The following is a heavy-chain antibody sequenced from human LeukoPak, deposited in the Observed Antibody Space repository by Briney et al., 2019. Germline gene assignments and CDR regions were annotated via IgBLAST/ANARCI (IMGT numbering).Heavy chain of an antibody. Sequence: GGSLRLSCAASGFTFSSYGVHWVRRAPGKGLEWVAVISCDGSNKFYADSVKGRFTISRDNSKNTLYMQMNSLRAEDTAVYYCAKDHYDYIRGTYEFDYWGQGTLVTVSS. D-gene: IGHD3-16*01. CDR1: GFTFSSYG. CDR3: AKDHYDYIRGTYEFDY. J-gene: IGHJ4*02. CDR2: ISCDGSNK. V-gene: IGHV3-30*18.